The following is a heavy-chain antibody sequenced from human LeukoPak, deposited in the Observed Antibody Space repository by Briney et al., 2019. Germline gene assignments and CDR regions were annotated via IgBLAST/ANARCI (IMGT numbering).Heavy chain of an antibody. J-gene: IGHJ4*02. D-gene: IGHD3-16*01. CDR3: ARAKGRLINY. CDR1: GGSINTPNYY. CDR2: IFYSGGT. V-gene: IGHV4-39*07. Sequence: PSETLSLTCTVSGGSINTPNYYWGWIRQTPGKGLEWIGNIFYSGGTYYSPSLTSRVTISLDKSKNQFSLKLSSVTAADTAVYYCARAKGRLINYWGQGTLVTVSS.